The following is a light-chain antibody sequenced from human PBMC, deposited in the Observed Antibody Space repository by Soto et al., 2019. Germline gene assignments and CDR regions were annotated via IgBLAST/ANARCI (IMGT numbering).Light chain of an antibody. CDR3: SSYTTSNTRQIV. CDR1: SSDVGGYNY. Sequence: QSVLTQPASVSGSPGQSITISCTGTSSDVGGYNYVSWYQHHPGRSPKLIIYDVSNRPLVVSNCFSGSKSGNTASLTISGLQPEDEADYYCSSYTTSNTRQIVFGTGTKVTVL. CDR2: DVS. J-gene: IGLJ1*01. V-gene: IGLV2-14*03.